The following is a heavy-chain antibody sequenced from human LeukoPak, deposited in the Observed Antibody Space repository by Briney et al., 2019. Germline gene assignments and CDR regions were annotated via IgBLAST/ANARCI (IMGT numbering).Heavy chain of an antibody. D-gene: IGHD4-23*01. J-gene: IGHJ4*02. CDR1: GGSISSGDYY. CDR3: ARDLLNEGNHLDY. CDR2: IYYSGST. Sequence: SETLSLTCTVSGGSISSGDYYWSWIRQPPGKGLEWIGYIYYSGSTYYNPSLRSRVTISVDTSKNQFSLKLSSVTAADTAVYYCARDLLNEGNHLDYWGQGTLVTVSS. V-gene: IGHV4-30-4*01.